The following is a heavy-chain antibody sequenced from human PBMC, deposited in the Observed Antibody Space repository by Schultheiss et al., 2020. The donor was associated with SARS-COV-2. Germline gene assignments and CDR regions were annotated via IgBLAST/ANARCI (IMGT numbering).Heavy chain of an antibody. J-gene: IGHJ6*02. V-gene: IGHV4-59*12. CDR2: IYYSGTT. D-gene: IGHD6-6*01. CDR3: ARESIAARPSPYYYGMDV. CDR1: GGSISSYF. Sequence: SETLSLTCTVSGGSISSYFWTWIRQPPGKGLEWIGYIYYSGTTDYNPSLKSRVTMSVDTSKNQFSLKLSSVTAADTAVYYCARESIAARPSPYYYGMDVWGQGTTVTVSS.